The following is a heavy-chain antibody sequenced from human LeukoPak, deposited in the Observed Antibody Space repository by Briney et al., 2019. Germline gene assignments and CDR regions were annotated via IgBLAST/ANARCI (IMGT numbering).Heavy chain of an antibody. CDR3: ARDPRNLIFPHDC. Sequence: GGSLRLSCAASGFTFSSYSMNWVRRAPGKGLEWVSSISNSGGSTYYADSVKGRFTISRDNSKNTLYLEMNSLRAEDTAIYFCARDPRNLIFPHDCWGQGTLVTVSS. J-gene: IGHJ4*02. CDR2: ISNSGGST. CDR1: GFTFSSYS. D-gene: IGHD3-16*01. V-gene: IGHV3-23*01.